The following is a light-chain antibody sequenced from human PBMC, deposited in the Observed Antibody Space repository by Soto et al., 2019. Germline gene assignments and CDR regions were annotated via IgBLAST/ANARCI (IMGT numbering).Light chain of an antibody. Sequence: EIVMTQSPATLSVSPGERATLSCRASQSVSSNLAWYQQKPGQAPRLLIYGASTRANGIPARFSGSGSGTEFALTISSLKSEDFAVYYCQQYNNWPPLTFGGGTKVEIK. CDR3: QQYNNWPPLT. CDR1: QSVSSN. J-gene: IGKJ4*01. CDR2: GAS. V-gene: IGKV3-15*01.